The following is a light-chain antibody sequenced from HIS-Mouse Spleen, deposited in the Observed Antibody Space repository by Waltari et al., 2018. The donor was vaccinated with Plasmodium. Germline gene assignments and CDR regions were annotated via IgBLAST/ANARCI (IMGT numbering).Light chain of an antibody. V-gene: IGLV3-1*01. CDR2: QDS. CDR1: KLGDKY. J-gene: IGLJ2*01. Sequence: SYELTQPPSVSVSPGQTASITCSGDKLGDKYACWYQQKPGQSPLLVIYQDSKRPEGIPSRFSGSNSGNTATLTISGTQAMDEADYYCQAWDSSTVVFGGGTKLTVL. CDR3: QAWDSSTVV.